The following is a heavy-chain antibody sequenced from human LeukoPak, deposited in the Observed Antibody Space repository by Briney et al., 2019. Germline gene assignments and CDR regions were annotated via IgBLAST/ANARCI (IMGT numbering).Heavy chain of an antibody. J-gene: IGHJ6*02. Sequence: PGGSLRLSCAASGFTFDDYAMHWVRQAPGKGLEWVSGISWNSGSIGYADSVKGRFTISRDNAKNSLYLQMNSLRAEDTALYYCAKDGAATYYYGMDVWGPGTTVTVSS. CDR1: GFTFDDYA. D-gene: IGHD2-15*01. V-gene: IGHV3-9*01. CDR3: AKDGAATYYYGMDV. CDR2: ISWNSGSI.